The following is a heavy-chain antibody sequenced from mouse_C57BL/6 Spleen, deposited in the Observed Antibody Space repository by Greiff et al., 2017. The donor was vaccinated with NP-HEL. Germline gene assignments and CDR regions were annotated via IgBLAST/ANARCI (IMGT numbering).Heavy chain of an antibody. CDR1: GYSFTGYY. V-gene: IGHV1-42*01. Sequence: EVQLQQSGPELVKPGASVKISCKASGYSFTGYYMNWVKQSPEKSLEWIGEINPSTGGTTYNQKFKAKATLTVDKSSSTAYMQLKSLTSEDSAVYYCAGRYSNYDWYFDVWGTGTTVTVSS. D-gene: IGHD2-5*01. CDR2: INPSTGGT. CDR3: AGRYSNYDWYFDV. J-gene: IGHJ1*03.